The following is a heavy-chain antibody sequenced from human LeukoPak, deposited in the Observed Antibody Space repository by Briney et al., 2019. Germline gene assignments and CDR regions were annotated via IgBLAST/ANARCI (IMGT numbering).Heavy chain of an antibody. CDR3: AREYYGDEYYFDY. V-gene: IGHV3-48*04. D-gene: IGHD4-17*01. CDR1: GFSFSSYS. J-gene: IGHJ4*02. CDR2: ISSSGSTI. Sequence: GGSLRLSCAASGFSFSSYSMNWVRQAPGKGLEWVSYISSSGSTIYYADSVKGRFTISRDNAKNSLYLQMNSLRAEDTAVYYCAREYYGDEYYFDYWGQGTLVTVSS.